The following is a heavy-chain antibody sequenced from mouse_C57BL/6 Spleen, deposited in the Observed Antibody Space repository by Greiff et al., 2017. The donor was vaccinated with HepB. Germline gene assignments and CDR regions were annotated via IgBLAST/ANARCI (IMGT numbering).Heavy chain of an antibody. CDR3: TRGIDYYGSSEYFDV. Sequence: VQLQQSGAELVRPGASVTLSCKASGYTFTDYEMHWVKQTPVHGLEWIGAIDPETGGTAYNQKFKGKAILTADKSSSTAYMELRSLTSEDSAVYYCTRGIDYYGSSEYFDVWGTGTTVTVSS. CDR1: GYTFTDYE. CDR2: IDPETGGT. V-gene: IGHV1-15*01. J-gene: IGHJ1*03. D-gene: IGHD1-1*01.